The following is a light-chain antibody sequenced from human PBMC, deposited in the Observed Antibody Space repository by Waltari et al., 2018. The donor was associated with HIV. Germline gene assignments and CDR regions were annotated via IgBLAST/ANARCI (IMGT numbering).Light chain of an antibody. CDR2: DDS. J-gene: IGLJ1*01. V-gene: IGLV3-21*02. CDR1: NIGSKS. Sequence: SYVLTQPPSVSVAPGQTARITCGGNNIGSKSVHWYQQKLGQAPVLVVYDDSDRPSGIPERFSGSNSGNTATLTISRVEAGDEADYYCQVWDNSSDHYVFGTGTKVTVL. CDR3: QVWDNSSDHYV.